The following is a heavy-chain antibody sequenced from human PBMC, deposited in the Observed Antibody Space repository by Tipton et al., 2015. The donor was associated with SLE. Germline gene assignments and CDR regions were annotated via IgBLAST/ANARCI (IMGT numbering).Heavy chain of an antibody. V-gene: IGHV4-59*08. J-gene: IGHJ3*02. CDR2: IYYSGST. CDR1: GGSISSYY. Sequence: TLSLTCTVSGGSISSYYWSWIRQPAGKGLEWIGYIYYSGSTNYNPSLKSRVTISVDTSKNQFSLKLSSVTAADTAVYYCARQPVVDAFDIWGQGTMVTVSS. CDR3: ARQPVVDAFDI. D-gene: IGHD4-23*01.